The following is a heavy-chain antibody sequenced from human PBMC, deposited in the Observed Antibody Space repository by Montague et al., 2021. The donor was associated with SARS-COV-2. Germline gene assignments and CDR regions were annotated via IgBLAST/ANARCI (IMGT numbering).Heavy chain of an antibody. CDR2: SYYSGTT. CDR3: ARGSYGSGSYHAFDI. CDR1: GDSFNSPRYY. V-gene: IGHV4-39*01. Sequence: SETLSLTCTVSGDSFNSPRYYCAWIRQPPGKGLEWIGSSYYSGTTYDXPSLGGQVTMSVDTSKTQFSLKMNSVTAADTAVYYCARGSYGSGSYHAFDIWSQGTVVAVSS. D-gene: IGHD3-10*01. J-gene: IGHJ3*02.